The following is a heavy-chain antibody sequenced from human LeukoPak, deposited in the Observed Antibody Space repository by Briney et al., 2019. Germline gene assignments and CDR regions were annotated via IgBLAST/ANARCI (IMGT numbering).Heavy chain of an antibody. V-gene: IGHV4-39*07. D-gene: IGHD3-16*01. CDR1: GGSISSSIYY. CDR2: IYYSGST. J-gene: IGHJ3*02. CDR3: AEGGENEGAFDI. Sequence: SETLSLTCTVSGGSISSSIYYWGWIRQPPGKGLEWIGSIYYSGSTYYNPSHKSRVTISVDTSKNQFSLKLSSATAADTAVYYCAEGGENEGAFDIWGQGTMVTVSS.